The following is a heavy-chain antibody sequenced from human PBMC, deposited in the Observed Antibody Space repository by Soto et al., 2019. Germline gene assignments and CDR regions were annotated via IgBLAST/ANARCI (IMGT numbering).Heavy chain of an antibody. CDR1: GGTFSNYT. D-gene: IGHD2-2*01. Sequence: QVQLVQSGAEVKKPGSSVKVFCKASGGTFSNYTISWVRQAPGQGLEWMGGIIPVFGTTDYEQKFQGRVTITADGSTRTAYRKLSSLISADTAVYYCARSSPSIVVREPTGNQDYYGMDVWGQGTTVTVSS. J-gene: IGHJ6*02. V-gene: IGHV1-69*01. CDR2: IIPVFGTT. CDR3: ARSSPSIVVREPTGNQDYYGMDV.